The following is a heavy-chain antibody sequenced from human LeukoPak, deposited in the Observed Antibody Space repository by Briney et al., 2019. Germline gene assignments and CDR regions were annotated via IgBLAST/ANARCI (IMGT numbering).Heavy chain of an antibody. D-gene: IGHD3-22*01. Sequence: SETLSLTCTVSGGSISSYYWSWIRQPPGKGLEWIGYIYYSGSTNYNPSLKSRVTISVDTSKNQFSLKLSSVTAADTAVYYCARSHYYDSSGYSSWGQGSQVTVSS. CDR2: IYYSGST. CDR1: GGSISSYY. J-gene: IGHJ5*02. V-gene: IGHV4-59*01. CDR3: ARSHYYDSSGYSS.